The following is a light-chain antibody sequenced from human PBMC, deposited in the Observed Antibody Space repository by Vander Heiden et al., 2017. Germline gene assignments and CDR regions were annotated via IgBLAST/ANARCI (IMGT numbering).Light chain of an antibody. J-gene: IGLJ7*01. CDR2: HDS. V-gene: IGLV3-21*02. Sequence: SYVLTPPPSVAVAPGQTARIPCGGNHIGSKSVHWYQQKPGRAPVVVVNHDSDRPSGIPARFSGPNSGNTATLTISRVEAGDEADYYCQVWDTTADQGVFGGGTQLTVL. CDR1: HIGSKS. CDR3: QVWDTTADQGV.